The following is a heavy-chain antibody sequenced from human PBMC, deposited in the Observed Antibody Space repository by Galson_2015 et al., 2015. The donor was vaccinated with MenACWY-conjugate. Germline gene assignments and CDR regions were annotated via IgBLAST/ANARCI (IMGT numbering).Heavy chain of an antibody. D-gene: IGHD1-26*01. CDR1: GYSFSTYW. Sequence: QSGAEVKKPGESLKISCKGSGYSFSTYWIAWVRQLPGKGLEWMGLISPGDSNTRYSPAFHGQVTISADKSISTAYLQLHSLQASDTAMYYCARHPPGGRGMDVWGQGTTVPVSS. CDR2: ISPGDSNT. V-gene: IGHV5-51*01. J-gene: IGHJ6*02. CDR3: ARHPPGGRGMDV.